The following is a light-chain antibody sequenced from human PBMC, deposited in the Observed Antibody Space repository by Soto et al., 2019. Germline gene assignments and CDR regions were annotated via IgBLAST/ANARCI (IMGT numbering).Light chain of an antibody. V-gene: IGKV1D-12*01. CDR1: QHIGSW. CDR3: QQAYSFPLT. J-gene: IGKJ4*01. Sequence: DIQMTQSTSSVSTSVGDRVTITCRASQHIGSWLAWYQQKPGKAPKLLIYTASTLQSGVPSRFRGSGSGTEFTLTINSLQPEDFATYYCQQAYSFPLTFGGGTEVENK. CDR2: TAS.